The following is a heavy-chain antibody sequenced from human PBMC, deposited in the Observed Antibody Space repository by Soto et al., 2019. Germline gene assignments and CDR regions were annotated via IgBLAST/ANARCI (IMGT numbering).Heavy chain of an antibody. Sequence: SETLSLTCTVSGGSISITNYYWGWIRQPPGKGLEWIGSIYYSGSTSYKPSLKSRVTMSVDTSMNQFSLRLSSVTAADTAVYYCATYGSGSYWFDPWGQGTLVTVSS. CDR1: GGSISITNYY. V-gene: IGHV4-39*01. CDR3: ATYGSGSYWFDP. J-gene: IGHJ5*02. CDR2: IYYSGST. D-gene: IGHD3-10*01.